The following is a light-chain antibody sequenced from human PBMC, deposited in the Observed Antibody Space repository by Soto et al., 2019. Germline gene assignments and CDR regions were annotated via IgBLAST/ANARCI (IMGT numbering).Light chain of an antibody. CDR3: QQYNSYSPQLT. Sequence: DIQMTQSPSTLSASVGDRVTITCRASQSISSWLAWYQQKPGKAPKLLIYDASSLESGVPSRFSGSGSGTEFTLAISSLQPDDFATYYCQQYNSYSPQLTFGGGTKVVIK. J-gene: IGKJ4*01. V-gene: IGKV1-5*01. CDR2: DAS. CDR1: QSISSW.